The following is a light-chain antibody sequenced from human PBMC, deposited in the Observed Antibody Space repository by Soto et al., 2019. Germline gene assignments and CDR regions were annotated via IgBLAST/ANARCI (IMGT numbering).Light chain of an antibody. CDR2: RAS. CDR1: QNINKW. V-gene: IGKV1-5*03. J-gene: IGKJ1*01. CDR3: QQYDSYYSST. Sequence: DIQMTQSPSTLSASVGDRVTITCRASQNINKWLAWYQQKPGIAPKLLIYRASTLERGVPSRFSGSGSRTDLNLPNSSQQPDDSATYDYQQYDSYYSSTFGQGTKVEIK.